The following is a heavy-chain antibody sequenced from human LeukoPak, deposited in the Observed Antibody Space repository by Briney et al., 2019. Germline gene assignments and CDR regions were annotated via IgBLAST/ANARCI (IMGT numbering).Heavy chain of an antibody. CDR3: TRGSGAFDI. CDR2: ISSSGSSI. Sequence: GGSLRLSCAASGFSSSSSTMNWVRQAPGRGLEWVSSISSSGSSIYYADSVKGRFTISRDNAKNSLFLQMNSLRAEDTAVYYCTRGSGAFDIWGQGTKVTVFS. V-gene: IGHV3-21*04. J-gene: IGHJ3*02. D-gene: IGHD6-25*01. CDR1: GFSSSSST.